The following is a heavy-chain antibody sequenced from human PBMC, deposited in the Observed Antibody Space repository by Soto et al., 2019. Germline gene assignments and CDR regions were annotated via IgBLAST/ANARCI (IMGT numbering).Heavy chain of an antibody. CDR1: GFTFSSYG. J-gene: IGHJ5*02. CDR3: ARDRSRGSGSYYRYNWFDP. D-gene: IGHD3-10*01. CDR2: ISYDGSNK. V-gene: IGHV3-30*03. Sequence: QVQLVESGGGVVQPGRSLRLSCAASGFTFSSYGMHWVRQAPGKGLEWVAVISYDGSNKYYVDSVKGRFTISRDNSKNTLYLQMNSLRAEDTAVYYCARDRSRGSGSYYRYNWFDPWGQGTLVTVSS.